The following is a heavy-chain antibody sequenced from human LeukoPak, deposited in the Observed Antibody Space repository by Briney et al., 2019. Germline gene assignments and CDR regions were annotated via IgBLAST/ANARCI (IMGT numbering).Heavy chain of an antibody. CDR3: ATAPPFGESFYWYFDL. V-gene: IGHV3-23*01. Sequence: PPGGSLRLSCAASGFTFSSYAMSWVRQAPGKGLEWVSAISGSGGSTYYADSVKGRFTISRDNSKNTLYLQMNSLRAEHTAVYYCATAPPFGESFYWYFDLWGRGTLVTVSS. CDR1: GFTFSSYA. CDR2: ISGSGGST. D-gene: IGHD3-10*01. J-gene: IGHJ2*01.